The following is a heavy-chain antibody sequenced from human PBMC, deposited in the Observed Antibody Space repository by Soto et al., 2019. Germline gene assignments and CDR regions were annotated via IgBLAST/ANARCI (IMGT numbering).Heavy chain of an antibody. CDR2: IRSKANSYAT. CDR1: GFTFSGSA. J-gene: IGHJ2*01. Sequence: EVQLVESGGGLVQPGGSLKLSCAASGFTFSGSAMHWVRQASGKGLEWVGRIRSKANSYATAYAASVKGRFTISRDESKNTAYLQMNSLKTEDTAVYYCTRLALRYGDFPRYFDLWGRGTLVTVSS. D-gene: IGHD4-17*01. V-gene: IGHV3-73*01. CDR3: TRLALRYGDFPRYFDL.